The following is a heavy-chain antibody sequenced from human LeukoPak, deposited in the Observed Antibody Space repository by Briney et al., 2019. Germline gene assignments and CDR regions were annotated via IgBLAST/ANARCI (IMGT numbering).Heavy chain of an antibody. CDR2: IHYSGTT. V-gene: IGHV4-39*01. CDR1: GDSINNSAYF. Sequence: SETLSLTCSVSGDSINNSAYFWGWIRQPPGRGLEWIGSIHYSGTTYYNPSLRSRVTVSADTSKNQFSLRLGSVTAADTALYYCARHFSFTYSWYYFDPWGQGTLVTVSS. J-gene: IGHJ5*02. D-gene: IGHD1-7*01. CDR3: ARHFSFTYSWYYFDP.